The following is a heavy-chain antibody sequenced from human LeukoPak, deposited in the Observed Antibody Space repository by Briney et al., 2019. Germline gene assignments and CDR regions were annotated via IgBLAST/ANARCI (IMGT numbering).Heavy chain of an antibody. Sequence: PGRSLRLSCAASGFTFSSCGMHWVRRAPGKGLEWVAVITYDGDTTYFEDSVKGRFTISRDTSKSTLYLQMNSLGAEDTAVYYCVKEQGSGSYRTADYWGQGTLVTVSS. V-gene: IGHV3-30*18. J-gene: IGHJ4*02. CDR2: ITYDGDTT. CDR1: GFTFSSCG. D-gene: IGHD3-10*01. CDR3: VKEQGSGSYRTADY.